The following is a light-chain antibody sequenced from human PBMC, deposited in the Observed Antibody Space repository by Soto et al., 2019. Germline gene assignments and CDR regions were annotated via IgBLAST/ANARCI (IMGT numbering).Light chain of an antibody. CDR3: QQSYSALMYT. Sequence: DIQMTQSPSSLSASVGDRGTITCRASQTIGNFLNWYQQKPGKAPKLLIYAASTLESGVPSRFSASGSGTDFTLTINTLQPEDFATYYCQQSYSALMYTFGQGTKVDIK. J-gene: IGKJ2*01. CDR2: AAS. CDR1: QTIGNF. V-gene: IGKV1-39*01.